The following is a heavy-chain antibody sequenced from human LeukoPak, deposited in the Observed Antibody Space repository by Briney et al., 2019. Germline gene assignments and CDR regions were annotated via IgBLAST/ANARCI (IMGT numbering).Heavy chain of an antibody. CDR1: GGSISSSSYY. CDR2: IYYSGST. D-gene: IGHD3-3*01. J-gene: IGHJ6*03. Sequence: SETLSLTCTVSGGSISSSSYYWGWIRQPPGKGLEWIGSIYYSGSTYYNPSLKSRVTISVDTSKNQLSLKLSSVTAADTAVYYCASIARGGYYTGSYYYYMDVWGKGTTVTVSS. V-gene: IGHV4-39*01. CDR3: ASIARGGYYTGSYYYYMDV.